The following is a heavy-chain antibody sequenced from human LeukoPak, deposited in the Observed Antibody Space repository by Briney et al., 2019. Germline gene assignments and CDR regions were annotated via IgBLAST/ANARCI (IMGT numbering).Heavy chain of an antibody. J-gene: IGHJ5*02. D-gene: IGHD4-17*01. V-gene: IGHV4-39*07. CDR3: ARDYDYGRFDP. CDR2: IYNSGST. Sequence: PSGTLSLTCTVSGGSISSRSYYWGWIRQPPGKGLEWIGSIYNSGSTYYNPSLKSRVTISVDTSKNQLSLKLNSVTAADTALYYCARDYDYGRFDPWGQGTLVTVSS. CDR1: GGSISSRSYY.